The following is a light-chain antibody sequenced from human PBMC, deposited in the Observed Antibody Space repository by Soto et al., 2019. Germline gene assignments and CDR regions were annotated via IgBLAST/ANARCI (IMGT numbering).Light chain of an antibody. V-gene: IGKV3-20*01. CDR1: QKISSTV. CDR2: GAS. CDR3: QQCGGSPT. J-gene: IGKJ1*01. Sequence: EIVLTQSPGILSLSPGERASLSCRASQKISSTVLAWYQQKPGQAPRLLIYGASSRTTGIPDRFSGSGSGTDFTLTISRLEPEDFAMYYFQQCGGSPTFSQGTKVDIK.